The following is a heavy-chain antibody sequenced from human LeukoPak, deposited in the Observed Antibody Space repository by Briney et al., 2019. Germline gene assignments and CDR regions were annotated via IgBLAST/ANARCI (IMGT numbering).Heavy chain of an antibody. Sequence: GGSLRLSCAASGFTFSSYAMPWVRQAPGKGLEWVSGISWNSGSIGYADSVKGRFTISRDNAKNSLYLQMNSLRAEDTALYYCAKDGTIAAAGTTELDYWGQGTLVTVSS. CDR3: AKDGTIAAAGTTELDY. CDR1: GFTFSSYA. D-gene: IGHD6-13*01. CDR2: ISWNSGSI. J-gene: IGHJ4*02. V-gene: IGHV3-9*01.